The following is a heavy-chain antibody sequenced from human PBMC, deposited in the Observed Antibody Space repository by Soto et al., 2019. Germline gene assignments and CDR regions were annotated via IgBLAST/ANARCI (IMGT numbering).Heavy chain of an antibody. CDR3: XKAELARGPYYYYGMDV. Sequence: GGSLRLSCAASGFTFGSYWMSWVRQAPGKGLEWLATIKWDASEKKYVDSVKGRFTMSRDNAKNSLYLQMDSLRAEDTALYYCXKAELARGPYYYYGMDVWGQGTTVTVSS. CDR1: GFTFGSYW. CDR2: IKWDASEK. D-gene: IGHD1-26*01. J-gene: IGHJ6*02. V-gene: IGHV3-7*03.